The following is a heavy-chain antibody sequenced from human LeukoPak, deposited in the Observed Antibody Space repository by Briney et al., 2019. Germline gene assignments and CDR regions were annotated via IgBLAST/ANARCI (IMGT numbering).Heavy chain of an antibody. V-gene: IGHV4-39*01. J-gene: IGHJ4*02. CDR1: GGSISSRTYY. D-gene: IGHD7-27*01. CDR3: ARLGKGWPLIYYFDY. Sequence: SETLSLTCTVSGGSISSRTYYWAWIRQPPGKGLEWIGSINYSGKLTYNPSLKSRVTISVDTSKNQFSLKLSSVTAADTAVYYCARLGKGWPLIYYFDYWGQGTLVTVSS. CDR2: INYSGKL.